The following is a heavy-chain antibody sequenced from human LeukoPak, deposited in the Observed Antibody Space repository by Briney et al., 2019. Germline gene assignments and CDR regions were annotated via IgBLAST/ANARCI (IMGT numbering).Heavy chain of an antibody. V-gene: IGHV3-48*01. J-gene: IGHJ4*02. CDR2: ISSSSSTI. D-gene: IGHD4-17*01. Sequence: GGSLRLSCAASGFIFSTYSMNWVRQAPGKGPEWVSYISSSSSTIYYADSVKGRFTISRDNAKNSLYLQMNSLRAEDTAVYYCARRDDYGDYEIRYWGQGTLVTVSS. CDR3: ARRDDYGDYEIRY. CDR1: GFIFSTYS.